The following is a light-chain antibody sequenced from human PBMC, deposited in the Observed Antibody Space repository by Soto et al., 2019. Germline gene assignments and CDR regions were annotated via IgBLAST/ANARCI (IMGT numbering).Light chain of an antibody. CDR1: SSDVGDHNY. V-gene: IGLV2-14*01. CDR3: SSYTSSSTVM. CDR2: DVS. J-gene: IGLJ3*02. Sequence: QSALTQPASVSGSPGQSITISCTGTSSDVGDHNYVSWYQQHPGKAPKLMIYDVSNRPSGVSNRFSGSKSGNTASLTISGLQAEDEADYYCSSYTSSSTVMFGGGTKLTVL.